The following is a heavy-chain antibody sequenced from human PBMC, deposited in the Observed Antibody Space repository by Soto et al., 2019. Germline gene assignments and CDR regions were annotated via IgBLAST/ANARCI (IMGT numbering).Heavy chain of an antibody. CDR3: ARDDGLGLAPYYGMDV. V-gene: IGHV3-48*03. J-gene: IGHJ6*02. CDR2: ISSSGSTI. CDR1: GFTFSSYE. Sequence: GGSLRLSCAASGFTFSSYEMNWVRQAPGKGLEWVSYISSSGSTIFYADSVKGRFTISRDNAKNSLYLQMNSLRAKDTAVYYCARDDGLGLAPYYGMDVWGQGTTVTVSS. D-gene: IGHD3-10*01.